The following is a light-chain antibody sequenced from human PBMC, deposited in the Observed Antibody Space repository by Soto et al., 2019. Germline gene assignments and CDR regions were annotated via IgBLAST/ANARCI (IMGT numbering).Light chain of an antibody. J-gene: IGKJ5*01. CDR1: LSVSVY. V-gene: IGKV3-11*01. CDR3: HQRQYWPPIT. CDR2: DAS. Sequence: VVLTQSPATLSLSPGERATLSCRTSLSVSVYLDWYQLKPGQAPRLLISDASNRATGIPARFSGSGSGTDFTLTISSLEPEDFAVYYCHQRQYWPPITFGQGTRLEIK.